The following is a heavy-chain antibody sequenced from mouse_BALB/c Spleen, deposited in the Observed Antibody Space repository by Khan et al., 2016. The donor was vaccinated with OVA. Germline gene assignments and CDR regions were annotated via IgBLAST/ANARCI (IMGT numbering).Heavy chain of an antibody. D-gene: IGHD1-1*01. CDR1: GYSITSDYA. Sequence: EVQLQESGPGLVNPSQSLSLTCTVTGYSITSDYAWNWIRQFPGNKLEWMGYISYSGRTSYNPSLKSRISITRDTSKNQVFLQLNSVTTEDTASYFCARSVTITTVVATDFDYWCQGTTLTVSS. J-gene: IGHJ2*01. CDR3: ARSVTITTVVATDFDY. CDR2: ISYSGRT. V-gene: IGHV3-2*02.